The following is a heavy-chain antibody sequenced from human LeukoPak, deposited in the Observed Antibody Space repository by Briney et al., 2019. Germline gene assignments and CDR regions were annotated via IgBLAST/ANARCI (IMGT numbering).Heavy chain of an antibody. Sequence: ASVKVSCKASGYTFTSYGISWVRQAPGQGLEWMGWISAYNGNTNYAQKLQGRVTMTTDTSTSTAYMELRSLRSDDTAVYYCAREAVSDYDYVWGSYRSYYFDYWGQGTLVTVSS. CDR2: ISAYNGNT. D-gene: IGHD3-16*02. CDR1: GYTFTSYG. CDR3: AREAVSDYDYVWGSYRSYYFDY. V-gene: IGHV1-18*01. J-gene: IGHJ4*02.